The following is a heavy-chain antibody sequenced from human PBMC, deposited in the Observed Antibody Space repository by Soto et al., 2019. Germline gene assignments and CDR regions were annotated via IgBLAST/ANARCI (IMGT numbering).Heavy chain of an antibody. CDR2: IYYSGST. J-gene: IGHJ5*02. CDR3: ARLGYCSGGSCYPAGNWFDP. CDR1: GGSISSGGYY. Sequence: SETLSLTCTVSGGSISSGGYYWSWIRQHPGKGLEWIGYIYYSGSTYYNPSLKSRVTISVDTSKNQFSLTLSSVTAADTAVYYCARLGYCSGGSCYPAGNWFDPWGQGTLVTVSS. V-gene: IGHV4-31*03. D-gene: IGHD2-15*01.